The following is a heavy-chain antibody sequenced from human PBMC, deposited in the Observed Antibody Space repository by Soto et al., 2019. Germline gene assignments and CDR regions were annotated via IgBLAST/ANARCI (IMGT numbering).Heavy chain of an antibody. CDR2: ISSSGSTI. Sequence: LRLSCAASGFTFSDYYMSWIRQAPGKGLEWVSYISSSGSTIYYADSVKGRFTISRDNAKNSLYLEMNSLRAEDTAVYYCARDRLVITFGGVIPHAFDYWGQGTLVTVSS. J-gene: IGHJ4*02. D-gene: IGHD3-16*02. V-gene: IGHV3-11*01. CDR3: ARDRLVITFGGVIPHAFDY. CDR1: GFTFSDYY.